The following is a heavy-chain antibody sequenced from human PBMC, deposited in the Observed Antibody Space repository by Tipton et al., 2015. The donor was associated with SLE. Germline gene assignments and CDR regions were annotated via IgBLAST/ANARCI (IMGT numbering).Heavy chain of an antibody. CDR1: GGTFSSYA. Sequence: QLVQSGAEVKKPGSSVKASCKASGGTFSSYAISWVRQAPGQGLEWMGGIIPIFGTANYAQKFQGRVTITADESTSTAYMELSSLRSGDTAVYYCASTPLGAYYFDHWGQGTLVTVSS. J-gene: IGHJ4*02. CDR2: IIPIFGTA. CDR3: ASTPLGAYYFDH. D-gene: IGHD7-27*01. V-gene: IGHV1-69*01.